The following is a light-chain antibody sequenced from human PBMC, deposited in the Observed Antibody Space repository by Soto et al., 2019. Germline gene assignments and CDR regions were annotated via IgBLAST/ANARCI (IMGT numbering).Light chain of an antibody. CDR1: SSDIGGYNY. Sequence: QSVLTQPASVSGSPGQSITMSCTGTSSDIGGYNYVSWYQQRPGKAPKLMIYDVSDRPSGVSDRFSGSKSGNTASLTISGLQSEDEADYSCSSYTTSSTWVFGGGTKVTVL. CDR2: DVS. CDR3: SSYTTSSTWV. V-gene: IGLV2-14*03. J-gene: IGLJ3*02.